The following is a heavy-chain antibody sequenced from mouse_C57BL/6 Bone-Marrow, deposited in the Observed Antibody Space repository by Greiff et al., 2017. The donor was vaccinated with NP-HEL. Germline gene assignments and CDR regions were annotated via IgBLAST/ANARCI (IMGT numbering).Heavy chain of an antibody. V-gene: IGHV8-8*01. Sequence: QVTLKVSGPGILQPSQTLSLSCSFSGFSLSTFGMGVGWIRQPSGKGLEWLAHIWWDDDKYYNPVLKSRPITSKDTSKNHVFLKNANVDTADTATYYCARVYCSNLPDYWGQGTSVTVSS. CDR2: IWWDDDK. J-gene: IGHJ4*01. D-gene: IGHD2-5*01. CDR3: ARVYCSNLPDY. CDR1: GFSLSTFGMG.